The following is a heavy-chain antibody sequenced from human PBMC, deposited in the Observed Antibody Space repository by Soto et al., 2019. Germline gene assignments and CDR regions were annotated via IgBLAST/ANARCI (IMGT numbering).Heavy chain of an antibody. D-gene: IGHD3-10*01. CDR1: GFTFRSYA. V-gene: IGHV3-23*01. Sequence: GGSLRLSCAASGFTFRSYAMTWVRQAPGKGLEWVSVISGGGGNTYYADSVKGRFTISRDNSKNTLYLQMNSLRAEDTAVYYCSKGSGVRGVFCFDFWGQGTLVTVSS. CDR2: ISGGGGNT. J-gene: IGHJ4*02. CDR3: SKGSGVRGVFCFDF.